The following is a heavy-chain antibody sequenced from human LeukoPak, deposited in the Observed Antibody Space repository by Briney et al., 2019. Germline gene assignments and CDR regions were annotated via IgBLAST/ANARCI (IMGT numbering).Heavy chain of an antibody. D-gene: IGHD3-10*01. CDR1: GGSISSYY. CDR3: ARQYGSGSVWVYFDY. Sequence: SETLSLTCTVSGGSISSYYWSWIRQPAGKGLEWIGRIYTCGSTNYNPSLKSRVTMSVDTSKNQFSLKLSSVTAADTAVYYCARQYGSGSVWVYFDYWGQGTLVAVSS. J-gene: IGHJ4*02. CDR2: IYTCGST. V-gene: IGHV4-4*07.